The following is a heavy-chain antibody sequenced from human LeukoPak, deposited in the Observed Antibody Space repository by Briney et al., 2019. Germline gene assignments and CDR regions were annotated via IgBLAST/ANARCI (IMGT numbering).Heavy chain of an antibody. J-gene: IGHJ6*03. CDR3: ARPSDHYYYYFYMDV. Sequence: PGGSLRLSCAASGFTFSDYYMSWIRQAPGRGLEWVSYISNSGNTIYYADSVKGRFTISRDNSENTLYLQMNSLRIEDAGVYYCARPSDHYYYYFYMDVWGQGTTVTVSS. CDR1: GFTFSDYY. CDR2: ISNSGNTI. V-gene: IGHV3-11*04.